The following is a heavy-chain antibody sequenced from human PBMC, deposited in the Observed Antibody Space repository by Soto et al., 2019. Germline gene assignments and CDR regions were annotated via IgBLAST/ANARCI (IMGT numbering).Heavy chain of an antibody. CDR1: GYTFTSYF. CDR2: INPTGGAT. CDR3: ARVEVQGGYNSV. Sequence: QVQLVQSGAEVKKPGASVKVPCKASGYTFTSYFLHWVRQAPGQGLEWMGVINPTGGATSYAQKFQGRVSMTRDTSTSTVYMELSSLGPDDTAVYYCARVEVQGGYNSVWGQGTLVTVSS. D-gene: IGHD6-19*01. J-gene: IGHJ4*02. V-gene: IGHV1-46*01.